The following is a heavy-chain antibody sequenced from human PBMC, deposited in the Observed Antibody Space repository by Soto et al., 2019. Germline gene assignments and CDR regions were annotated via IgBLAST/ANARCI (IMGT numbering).Heavy chain of an antibody. D-gene: IGHD2-2*01. J-gene: IGHJ3*02. CDR3: ARAHPGYCSSTSCPSAFDI. Sequence: QVQLVQSGAEVKKPGSSVKVSCKASGGTFSSYTISWVRQAPGQGLEWMGRIIPILGIANYAQKFQGRVKIPADKSTSTAYMELSSLRSEDTAVYYCARAHPGYCSSTSCPSAFDIWGQGTMVTVSS. V-gene: IGHV1-69*02. CDR2: IIPILGIA. CDR1: GGTFSSYT.